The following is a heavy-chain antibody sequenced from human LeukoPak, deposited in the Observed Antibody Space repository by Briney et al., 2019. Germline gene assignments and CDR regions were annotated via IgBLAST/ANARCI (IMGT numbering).Heavy chain of an antibody. V-gene: IGHV3-30*04. D-gene: IGHD3-10*01. CDR2: ISYDGSNK. J-gene: IGHJ4*02. CDR1: GFTFSSYA. Sequence: PGGSLRLSCAASGFTFSSYAMHWVRQAPGKGLEWVAVISYDGSNKYYADSVKGRFTISRDNSKNTLYLQMNSLRAEDTAVYYCARDDRPLTMVPGALLWGQGTLVTVSS. CDR3: ARDDRPLTMVPGALL.